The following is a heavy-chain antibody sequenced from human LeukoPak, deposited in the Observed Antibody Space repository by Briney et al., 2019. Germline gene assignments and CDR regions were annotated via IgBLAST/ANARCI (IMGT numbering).Heavy chain of an antibody. CDR2: INCNSGGA. CDR1: GYTFTDYY. V-gene: IGHV1-2*02. J-gene: IGHJ6*02. CDR3: ARSGFYYGLDV. Sequence: ASVKVSCKASGYTFTDYYMHWLRQAPGQGLEWMGWINCNSGGADYAQRFQGRVTMTRDTSITTLYMELSSLRPDDTAVYYCARSGFYYGLDVWGQGTTVTVSS. D-gene: IGHD1-14*01.